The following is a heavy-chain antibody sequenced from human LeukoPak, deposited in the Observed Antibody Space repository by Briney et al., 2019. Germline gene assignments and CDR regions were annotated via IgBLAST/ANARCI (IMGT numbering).Heavy chain of an antibody. CDR2: IYYSGST. Sequence: SETLSLTCTVSGGSISSSSYYWGWIRQPPGKGLEWIGSIYYSGSTYYNPSLKSRVTISVDTSKNQLSLKLSSVTAADTAVYYCARATEGIVGAPPYFDYWGQGTLVTVSS. J-gene: IGHJ4*02. CDR3: ARATEGIVGAPPYFDY. D-gene: IGHD1-26*01. V-gene: IGHV4-39*01. CDR1: GGSISSSSYY.